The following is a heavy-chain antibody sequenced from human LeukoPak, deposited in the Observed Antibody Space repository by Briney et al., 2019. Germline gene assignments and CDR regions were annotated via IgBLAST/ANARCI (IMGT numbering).Heavy chain of an antibody. V-gene: IGHV3-48*04. Sequence: GGSLRLSCAASGFTFSSYSMNWVRQAPGKGLEWVSYISTSGSIMIYADSVKGRFTISRDNAKNSLYLQMNSLRAEDTAVYYCARDGKIRWDLWFDPWGQGTLVTVSS. D-gene: IGHD1-26*01. CDR1: GFTFSSYS. CDR3: ARDGKIRWDLWFDP. J-gene: IGHJ5*02. CDR2: ISTSGSIM.